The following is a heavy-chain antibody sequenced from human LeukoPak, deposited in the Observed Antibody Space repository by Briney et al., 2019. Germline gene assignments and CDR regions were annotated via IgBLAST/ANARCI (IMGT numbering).Heavy chain of an antibody. CDR1: GFTFSSYA. D-gene: IGHD6-13*01. Sequence: PGGSLRLSCAASGFTFSSYAMSWVRQAPGKGLERVSAISGSGGSTYYADSVKGRFTISRDNSKNTLYLQMNSLRAEDTAVYYCANSLIAAAGYQHWGQGTLVTVSS. J-gene: IGHJ1*01. CDR3: ANSLIAAAGYQH. V-gene: IGHV3-23*01. CDR2: ISGSGGST.